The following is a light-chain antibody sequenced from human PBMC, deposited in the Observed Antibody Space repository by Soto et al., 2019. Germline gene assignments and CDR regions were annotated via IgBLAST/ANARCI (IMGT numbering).Light chain of an antibody. V-gene: IGKV1-39*01. Sequence: DIQMTQSPSSLSAFVGDRVTITCRTSQTIRSSLNWYQQKPGKAPKLLIFTASSLQSGFPSRFSGSGSGTVFTLTISSLQPEDFATYYCQQSYTTPFTFGPGTKVDIK. CDR3: QQSYTTPFT. J-gene: IGKJ3*01. CDR2: TAS. CDR1: QTIRSS.